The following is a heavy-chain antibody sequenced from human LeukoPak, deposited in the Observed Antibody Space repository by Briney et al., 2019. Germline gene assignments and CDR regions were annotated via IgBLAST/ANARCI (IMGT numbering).Heavy chain of an antibody. CDR3: AREPERDYYDSSGPFDY. D-gene: IGHD3-22*01. CDR1: GFTFSHYW. J-gene: IGHJ4*02. V-gene: IGHV3-74*03. Sequence: PGGSLRLTCEASGFTFSHYWMHWVRQAPGKGLVWVSRINSEGIITSYADSVKGRFTISRDNAKNSLYLQMNSLRAEDTAVYYCAREPERDYYDSSGPFDYWGQGTLVTVSS. CDR2: INSEGIIT.